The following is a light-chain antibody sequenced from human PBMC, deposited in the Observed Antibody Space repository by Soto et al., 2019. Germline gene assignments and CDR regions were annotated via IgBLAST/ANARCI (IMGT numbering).Light chain of an antibody. CDR3: QQYNNWPRA. CDR1: QSISSD. Sequence: ETVMTQSPATLSVSPGERVTLSCRASQSISSDLAWYQQKPGQAPRLLIYGASTTATGIPGRFSGSGSGREFTLTISSLQSEDFAVYYCQQYNNWPRAFGQGTKVDIK. V-gene: IGKV3-15*01. CDR2: GAS. J-gene: IGKJ2*01.